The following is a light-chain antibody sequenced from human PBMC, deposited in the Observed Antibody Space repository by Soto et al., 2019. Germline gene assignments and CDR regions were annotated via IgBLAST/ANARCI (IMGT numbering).Light chain of an antibody. Sequence: QSVLTQPASVSGSPGQSITISCTGTSSDVGGYNHVSWYQQHPGKAPKLMIYKVSNRPSGVSNRFSGSKSGNTASLTISGLQAEDEADYYCSSYTSSSTRVFGTGTKVTVL. CDR2: KVS. V-gene: IGLV2-14*01. CDR3: SSYTSSSTRV. CDR1: SSDVGGYNH. J-gene: IGLJ1*01.